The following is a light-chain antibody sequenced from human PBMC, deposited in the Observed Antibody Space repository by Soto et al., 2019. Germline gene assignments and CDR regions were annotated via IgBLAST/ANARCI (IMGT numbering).Light chain of an antibody. CDR2: EAS. Sequence: DIQMTQSPSTLSASVGDRVTITCRASQSISGSLAWYQQKPGKAPKLLIYEASNLKSGVPSMFSGSGSGTEYTLTISSLQPDDSGSYYCQQYNGYWTFGQGTRVEIK. CDR3: QQYNGYWT. V-gene: IGKV1-5*03. CDR1: QSISGS. J-gene: IGKJ1*01.